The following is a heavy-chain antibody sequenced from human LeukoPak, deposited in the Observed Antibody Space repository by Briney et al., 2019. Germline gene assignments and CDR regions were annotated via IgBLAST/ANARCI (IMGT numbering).Heavy chain of an antibody. D-gene: IGHD6-13*01. CDR1: GFPLRTSGVG. Sequence: SGPTLVHPTQPLTLTCTFSGFPLRTSGVGVGWIRHPPGKALEWLPLIYWDDDKLYSPSLKSRLTTTKDTSKNLVVLTMTNMDPVDTATYYCAHIVNAAAGTLGFDYWGQGTLVTVSS. CDR2: IYWDDDK. V-gene: IGHV2-5*02. J-gene: IGHJ4*02. CDR3: AHIVNAAAGTLGFDY.